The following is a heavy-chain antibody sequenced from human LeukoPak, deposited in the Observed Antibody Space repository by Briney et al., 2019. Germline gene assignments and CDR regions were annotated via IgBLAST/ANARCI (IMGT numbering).Heavy chain of an antibody. D-gene: IGHD3-22*01. Sequence: GGSLRLSCAASGFTFSSYAMSWVRQAPGKGLEWVSAISGSGGSTYYADSVKGRFTISRDNSKNTLYLQMNSLRAEDTAVYYCARDYYYDSSGYRIFDYWGREPWSPSPQ. CDR2: ISGSGGST. CDR1: GFTFSSYA. V-gene: IGHV3-23*01. J-gene: IGHJ4*02. CDR3: ARDYYYDSSGYRIFDY.